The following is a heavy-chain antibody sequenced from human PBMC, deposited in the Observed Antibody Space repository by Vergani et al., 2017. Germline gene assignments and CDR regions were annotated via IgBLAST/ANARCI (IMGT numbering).Heavy chain of an antibody. CDR3: ARAPVAILYDYVWGSYRQGAFDI. D-gene: IGHD3-16*02. J-gene: IGHJ3*02. CDR2: INPNSGGT. V-gene: IGHV1-2*02. Sequence: QVQLVQSGAEVKKPGASVKVSCKASGYTFTGYYMHWVRQAPGQGLEWMGWINPNSGGTNYAQKFQGRVTMTRDTSISTAYMELSRLRSDDTAVYYCARAPVAILYDYVWGSYRQGAFDIWGQGTMVTVSS. CDR1: GYTFTGYY.